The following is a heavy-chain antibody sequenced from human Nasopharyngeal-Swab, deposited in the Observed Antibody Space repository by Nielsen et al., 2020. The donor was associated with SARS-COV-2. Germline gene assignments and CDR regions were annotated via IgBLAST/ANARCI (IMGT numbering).Heavy chain of an antibody. V-gene: IGHV1-69*10. Sequence: SVKVSCQTSRDTFINSAICWLRQAPGQGLEWMGGIVPALGLPNYPQKFRGRVTISADRSTTTSYLELSSLRPEDTAIYYCAREGEFGAYDAPDYWGQGTLVTVSS. D-gene: IGHD5-12*01. CDR2: IVPALGLP. J-gene: IGHJ4*02. CDR3: AREGEFGAYDAPDY. CDR1: RDTFINSA.